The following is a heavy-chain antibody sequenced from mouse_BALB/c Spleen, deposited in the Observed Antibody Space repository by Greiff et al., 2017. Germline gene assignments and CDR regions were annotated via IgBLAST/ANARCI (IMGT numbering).Heavy chain of an antibody. CDR2: IDPYNGGT. D-gene: IGHD3-1*01. Sequence: EVQLQQSGPELGKPGASVKISCKASGYSFTGYNMYWVKQSHRKSLEWIGYIDPYNGGTSYNQKSKGKATLTVDKSSSTAYMHLNSLTSEDSAIYYCARTAARATTFAYWGQGTLVTVSA. CDR3: ARTAARATTFAY. CDR1: GYSFTGYN. J-gene: IGHJ3*01. V-gene: IGHV1S135*01.